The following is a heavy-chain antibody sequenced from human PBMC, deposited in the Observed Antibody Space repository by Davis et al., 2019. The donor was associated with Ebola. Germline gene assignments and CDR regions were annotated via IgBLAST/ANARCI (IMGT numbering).Heavy chain of an antibody. CDR3: ARIRPRTRYCSGDSCYSLLDY. V-gene: IGHV4-34*01. CDR1: GGSLSNYY. D-gene: IGHD2-15*01. Sequence: SETLSLTCAVYGGSLSNYYWSWIRQPPGKGLEWIGEINHSGRTNYNPSLKSRVTISIDTSKNQFSLKLSSVTAADTAVYYCARIRPRTRYCSGDSCYSLLDYWGQGALVTVSS. J-gene: IGHJ4*02. CDR2: INHSGRT.